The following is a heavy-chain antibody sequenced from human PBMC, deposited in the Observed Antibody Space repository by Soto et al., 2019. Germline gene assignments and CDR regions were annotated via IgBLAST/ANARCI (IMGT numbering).Heavy chain of an antibody. D-gene: IGHD2-21*02. CDR2: ISGSGGST. CDR3: AKDRLQKQPALCFDY. Sequence: LSLTCAASGFTFSSYAMSWVRQAPGKGLEWVSAISGSGGSTYYADSVKGRFTISRDNSKNTLYLQMNSLRAEDTAVYYCAKDRLQKQPALCFDYWGQGTLVTVSS. CDR1: GFTFSSYA. J-gene: IGHJ4*02. V-gene: IGHV3-23*01.